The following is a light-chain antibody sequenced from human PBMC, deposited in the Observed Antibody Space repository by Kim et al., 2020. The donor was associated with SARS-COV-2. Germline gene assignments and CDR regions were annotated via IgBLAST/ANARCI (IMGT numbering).Light chain of an antibody. CDR2: GAS. CDR3: QQSANWPRT. J-gene: IGKJ1*01. V-gene: IGKV3-15*01. Sequence: VAPGERATLSCRASQSVGSSLAWYQQKPGQAPRLLIYGASTRATGIPARFSGSGSGTDFTLTISRLQSEDFAVDYCQQSANWPRTFGHGTKVDIK. CDR1: QSVGSS.